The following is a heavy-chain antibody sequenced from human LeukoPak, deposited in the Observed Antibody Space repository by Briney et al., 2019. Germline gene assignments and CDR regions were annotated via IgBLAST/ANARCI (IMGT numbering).Heavy chain of an antibody. V-gene: IGHV3-21*01. D-gene: IGHD1-26*01. CDR3: ARGEGATIFPTHFDC. J-gene: IGHJ4*02. CDR2: ISSSISYI. Sequence: PGGSLRLSCAASGFTFNYYAMNWIRQAPGKGLEWVSSISSSISYIYYADSVKGRFTISRDNARNSLYLQMNNLRAEDTALYYCARGEGATIFPTHFDCWGQGALVTVSS. CDR1: GFTFNYYA.